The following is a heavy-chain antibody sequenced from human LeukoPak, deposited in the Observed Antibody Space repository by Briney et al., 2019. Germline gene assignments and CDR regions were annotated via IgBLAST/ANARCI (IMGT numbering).Heavy chain of an antibody. CDR3: AIATVGIRDV. CDR2: IYSGGST. J-gene: IGHJ6*02. D-gene: IGHD4-11*01. Sequence: GGSLRLSCAASGFTVSSNYMSWVRRAPGKGLEWVSVIYSGGSTYYADSVKGRLTIYRDNSKNTLYRQMNSQRAEDTAVYYCAIATVGIRDVWGQGTTVTVSS. V-gene: IGHV3-53*01. CDR1: GFTVSSNY.